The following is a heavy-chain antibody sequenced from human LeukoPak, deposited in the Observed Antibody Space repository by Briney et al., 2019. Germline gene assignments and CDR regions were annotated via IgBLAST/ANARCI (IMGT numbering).Heavy chain of an antibody. CDR2: ISSSSSYI. J-gene: IGHJ3*02. CDR3: AREHVGYAHSFDI. Sequence: GGSLRLSCAAYGFTFSSYSMNWVRQAPGKGLEWVSSISSSSSYIYYADSVKGRFTISRDNAKNSLYLQMNSLRAEDTAVYYCAREHVGYAHSFDIWGQGTMVTVSS. D-gene: IGHD5-12*01. V-gene: IGHV3-21*01. CDR1: GFTFSSYS.